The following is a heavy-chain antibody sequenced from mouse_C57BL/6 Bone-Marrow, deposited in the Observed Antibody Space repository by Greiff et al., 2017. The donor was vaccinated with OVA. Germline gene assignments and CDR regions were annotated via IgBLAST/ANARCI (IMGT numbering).Heavy chain of an antibody. CDR2: IWSGGST. CDR3: AKDPIYERYDMDY. Sequence: VKLVESGPGLVQPSQTLSITCTVSGFSFTSYGVHWVRQPPGKGLEWLGVIWSGGSTDYYAAFISRLSISKDNSKSQIFFKMNSLQADDTAIYYCAKDPIYERYDMDYWGQGTSVTVSS. D-gene: IGHD1-1*01. CDR1: GFSFTSYG. J-gene: IGHJ4*01. V-gene: IGHV2-4*01.